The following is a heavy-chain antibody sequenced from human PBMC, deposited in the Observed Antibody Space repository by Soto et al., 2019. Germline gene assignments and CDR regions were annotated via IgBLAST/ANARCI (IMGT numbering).Heavy chain of an antibody. J-gene: IGHJ4*02. CDR1: GFTFSSYA. CDR3: AKDPAPTIVVVPAYFDY. Sequence: PGGSLRLSCAASGFTFSSYAMSWVRQAPGKGLEWVSAISGSGGSTYYADSVKGRFTISRDNSKNTLYLQMNSLRAEDTAVYYCAKDPAPTIVVVPAYFDYWGQGTLVTVSS. CDR2: ISGSGGST. V-gene: IGHV3-23*01. D-gene: IGHD2-2*01.